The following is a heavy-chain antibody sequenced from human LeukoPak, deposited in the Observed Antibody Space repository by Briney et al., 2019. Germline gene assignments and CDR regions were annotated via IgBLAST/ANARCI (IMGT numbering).Heavy chain of an antibody. D-gene: IGHD1-26*01. J-gene: IGHJ4*02. CDR3: TRAVGSSPYY. CDR2: INRDGSIT. Sequence: GGSLRLSCAVSGFTLSLYWMHWVRQAPGKGLVWVSRINRDGSITDYADSVRGRFTISRDNAQNTLYLQMDSLRVEDTAVYYCTRAVGSSPYYWGQGTLVTVSS. V-gene: IGHV3-74*01. CDR1: GFTLSLYW.